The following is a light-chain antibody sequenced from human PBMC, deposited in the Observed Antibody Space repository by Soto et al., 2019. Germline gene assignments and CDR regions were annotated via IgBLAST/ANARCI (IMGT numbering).Light chain of an antibody. J-gene: IGKJ4*01. CDR3: QQFTAYPLA. CDR1: QGISST. CDR2: DAS. V-gene: IGKV1-13*02. Sequence: AIQLTQSPSSLSASVGDRVTIPCRASQGISSTLAWYQQKPGKAPKGLIYDASSLESGVPSRFSGSGSGTDFNLTISSLQPADLATYYCQQFTAYPLAFGGGTKVEI.